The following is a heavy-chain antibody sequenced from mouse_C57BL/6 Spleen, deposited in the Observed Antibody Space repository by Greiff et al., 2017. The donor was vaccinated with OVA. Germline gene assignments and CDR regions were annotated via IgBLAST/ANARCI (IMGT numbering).Heavy chain of an antibody. V-gene: IGHV1-50*01. D-gene: IGHD4-1*01. CDR2: LAPSDSYT. CDR3: ARGGTGTVDY. CDR1: GYTFTSYW. Sequence: QVQLQQPGAELVKPGASVKLSCKASGYTFTSYWMQWVKQRPGQGLEWIGELAPSDSYTNYNQKFKGKATLTVDTSSSTAYMQLSSLTSEDSAVYYCARGGTGTVDYWGQGTTLTVSS. J-gene: IGHJ2*01.